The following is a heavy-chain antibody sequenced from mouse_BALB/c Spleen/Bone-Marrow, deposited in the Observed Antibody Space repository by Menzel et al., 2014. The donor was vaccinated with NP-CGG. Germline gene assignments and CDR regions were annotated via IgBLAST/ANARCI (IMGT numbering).Heavy chain of an antibody. CDR1: GYTFXSDY. Sequence: VQLQQSGAELVKPGASVKLSCKASGYTFXSDYMYWVKQRPGQGLEWIGEINPSNGGTNFNEKFKSKATLTVDKSSSTAYTQLSSLTSEDSAVYYCTRSRRAMDYWGQGTSVTVSS. J-gene: IGHJ4*01. D-gene: IGHD2-12*01. CDR2: INPSNGGT. CDR3: TRSRRAMDY. V-gene: IGHV1S81*02.